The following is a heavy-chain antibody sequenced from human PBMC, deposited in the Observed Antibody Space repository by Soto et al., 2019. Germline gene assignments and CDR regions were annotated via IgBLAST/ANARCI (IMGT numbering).Heavy chain of an antibody. D-gene: IGHD3-9*01. CDR2: ISGSGGST. J-gene: IGHJ5*02. CDR3: AKDSKYDILTGYFNNWFDP. CDR1: GFTFSSYA. V-gene: IGHV3-23*01. Sequence: GGSLRLSCAASGFTFSSYAMSWVRQAPGKGLEWVSAISGSGGSTYYADSVKGRFTISRDNSKNTLYLQMNSLRAEDTAVYYCAKDSKYDILTGYFNNWFDPWGQGTLVTGS.